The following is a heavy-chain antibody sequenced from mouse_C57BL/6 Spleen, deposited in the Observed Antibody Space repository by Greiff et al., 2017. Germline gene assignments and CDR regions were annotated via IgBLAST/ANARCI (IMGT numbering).Heavy chain of an antibody. CDR3: ARFGTVVAFYAMDY. J-gene: IGHJ4*01. Sequence: VQLQQSGPELVKPGDSVKISCKASGYSFNGYFMNWVMQSHGKSLEWIGRINPYNGDTFYNPKFKGKATLTVDKSSSKAHMELRSLTSEDSAVYYCARFGTVVAFYAMDYWGQGTSVTVSS. D-gene: IGHD1-1*01. CDR2: INPYNGDT. CDR1: GYSFNGYF. V-gene: IGHV1-20*01.